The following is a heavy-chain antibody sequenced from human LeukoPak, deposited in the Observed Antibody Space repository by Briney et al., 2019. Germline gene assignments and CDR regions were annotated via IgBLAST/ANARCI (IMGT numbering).Heavy chain of an antibody. CDR1: GDSISSGIYY. D-gene: IGHD1-26*01. J-gene: IGHJ5*02. CDR2: IYLNGNT. Sequence: PSETLSLTCSVSGDSISSGIYYWSSIRQPAGKGLEWIGRIYLNGNTKHNPSLKSRVSLSIDTSRNQFSLKVTSVTAADSGIYYCARERGGYYENWFDPWGQGTRVTVS. V-gene: IGHV4-61*02. CDR3: ARERGGYYENWFDP.